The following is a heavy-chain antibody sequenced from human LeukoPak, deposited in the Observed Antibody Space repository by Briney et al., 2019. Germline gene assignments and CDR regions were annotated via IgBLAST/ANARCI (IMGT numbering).Heavy chain of an antibody. CDR3: ASATAVTGRYYYYMDV. J-gene: IGHJ6*03. D-gene: IGHD4-23*01. CDR1: GGTFSSYA. V-gene: IGHV1-69*04. CDR2: IIPILGIA. Sequence: SVKVSCKASGGTFSSYAISWVRQAPGQGLEWMGRIIPILGIANYAQKFQGRVTITADKSTSTAYMELSSLRSEDTAVYYCASATAVTGRYYYYMDVWGKGTTVTVSS.